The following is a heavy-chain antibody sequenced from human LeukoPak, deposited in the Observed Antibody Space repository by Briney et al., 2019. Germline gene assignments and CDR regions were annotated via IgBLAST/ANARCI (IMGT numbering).Heavy chain of an antibody. D-gene: IGHD6-13*01. Sequence: PSETLSLTCAVSGGSINSGGYAWSWIRQPPGKGLEWIGYIYDSGSTYYKPSLKSRVTISLDRSKNQFSLKLSSVTAADTAVYYCARHPGYSSSSGWEYFDYWGQGTLVTVSS. CDR2: IYDSGST. J-gene: IGHJ4*02. V-gene: IGHV4-30-2*01. CDR3: ARHPGYSSSSGWEYFDY. CDR1: GGSINSGGYA.